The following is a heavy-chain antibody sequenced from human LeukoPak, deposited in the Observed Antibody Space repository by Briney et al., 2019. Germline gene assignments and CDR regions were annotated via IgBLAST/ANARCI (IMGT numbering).Heavy chain of an antibody. D-gene: IGHD3-10*01. J-gene: IGHJ6*03. Sequence: PSETLSLTCAVYGGSFSGYYWSWIRQPPGKGLEWIGEINHSGSTNYNPSLKSRVTISVDTSKNQFSLKLSSATAADTAVYYCARAGSPPGYYYYMDVWGKGTTVTVSS. CDR3: ARAGSPPGYYYYMDV. CDR1: GGSFSGYY. CDR2: INHSGST. V-gene: IGHV4-34*01.